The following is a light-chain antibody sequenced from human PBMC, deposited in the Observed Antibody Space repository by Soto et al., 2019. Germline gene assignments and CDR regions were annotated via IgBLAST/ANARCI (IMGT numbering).Light chain of an antibody. V-gene: IGLV1-51*02. CDR1: SSNIGNNI. J-gene: IGLJ3*02. CDR3: GTWDSSLSAWV. Sequence: QSVLTQPPSVSAAPGQKVTISCSGSSSNIGNNIVSWYQQVPGTAPKVLISENNKRPSGITDRLSGSKSGTSATLDITGLQTGDEADYYCGTWDSSLSAWVFGGGTKLTVL. CDR2: ENN.